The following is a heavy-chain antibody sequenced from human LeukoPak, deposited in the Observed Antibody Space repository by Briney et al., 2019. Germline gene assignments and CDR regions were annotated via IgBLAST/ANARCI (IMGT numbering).Heavy chain of an antibody. Sequence: GGSLRLSCAASGFTFSSHLMHWVRQAQGTGPVWVSSVKSDGTATNYADSVKGRFIISRDNAKNTLYLQMNSLRVEDTAVYYCVRKFATGDWGQGTLVTVSS. V-gene: IGHV3-74*01. CDR1: GFTFSSHL. J-gene: IGHJ4*02. CDR2: VKSDGTAT. D-gene: IGHD1-14*01. CDR3: VRKFATGD.